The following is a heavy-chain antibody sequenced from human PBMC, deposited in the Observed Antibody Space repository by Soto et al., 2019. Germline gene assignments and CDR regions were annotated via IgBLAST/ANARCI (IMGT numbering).Heavy chain of an antibody. V-gene: IGHV3-23*01. D-gene: IGHD5-12*01. CDR1: GFTFSSYD. CDR3: AKEARKEVALFDT. Sequence: PGGSLRLSCAASGFTFSSYDMSWVRQAPGKRLPWVSAISGSGGSQYYEEPVKRPLTTSRDTSNHTLYLKLNSLRAEHTAVYYCAKEARKEVALFDTWGQGTMVTVSS. J-gene: IGHJ3*02. CDR2: ISGSGGSQ.